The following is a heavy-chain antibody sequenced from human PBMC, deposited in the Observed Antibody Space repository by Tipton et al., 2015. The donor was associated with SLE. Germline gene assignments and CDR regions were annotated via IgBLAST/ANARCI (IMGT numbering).Heavy chain of an antibody. CDR2: IFYTGST. CDR3: VRGLLVVPAAMGGWFDP. Sequence: LRLSCTVSDGSIRSTNYYWGWIRQPPGKGLEWIGSIFYTGSTYYNPSLKSRVSFSIDTSKHQFSLKLNSVTAADTAVYYCVRGLLVVPAAMGGWFDPWGQGTLVTVSS. J-gene: IGHJ5*02. CDR1: DGSIRSTNYY. V-gene: IGHV4-39*07. D-gene: IGHD2-2*01.